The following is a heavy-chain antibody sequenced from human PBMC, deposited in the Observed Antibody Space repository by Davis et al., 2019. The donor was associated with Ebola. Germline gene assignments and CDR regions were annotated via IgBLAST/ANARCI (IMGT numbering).Heavy chain of an antibody. V-gene: IGHV3-30-3*01. Sequence: PGGSLRLSCAASGFTFSSYAMHWVRQAPGKGLEWVAVISYDGSNKYYADSVKGRFTISRDNAKNSLYLQMNSLRSEDTAVYYCARDPLQLLHYYYGMDVWGQGTTVTVSS. CDR1: GFTFSSYA. J-gene: IGHJ6*02. CDR3: ARDPLQLLHYYYGMDV. CDR2: ISYDGSNK. D-gene: IGHD2-2*01.